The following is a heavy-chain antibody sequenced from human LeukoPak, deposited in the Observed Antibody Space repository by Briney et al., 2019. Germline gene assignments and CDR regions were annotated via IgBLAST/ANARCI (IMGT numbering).Heavy chain of an antibody. J-gene: IGHJ4*02. V-gene: IGHV1-69-2*01. CDR2: VDAEDGET. CDR3: ATITESQGDYVLYYFQY. D-gene: IGHD4-17*01. CDR1: GYTFTDSY. Sequence: ASVKVSSMVSGYTFTDSYMHWVHEAPGKGLEWVGRVDAEDGETIYVEKFQGRDTITADTSTDTAYMELSSQRSEDTAVYYCATITESQGDYVLYYFQYWGQGTLVTVSS.